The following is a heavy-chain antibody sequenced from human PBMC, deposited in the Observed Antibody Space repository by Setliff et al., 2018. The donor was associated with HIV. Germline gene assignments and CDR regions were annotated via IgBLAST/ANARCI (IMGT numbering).Heavy chain of an antibody. V-gene: IGHV4-34*01. D-gene: IGHD3-10*01. CDR1: GGSFSGYY. Sequence: SETLSLTCAVYGGSFSGYYWTWIRQSPGKGLEWIGDIYHSGSTNYNPSLKSRVTILVDKSKDQFSLKLNSVTAADTAVYYCARGPLYKTSQGYYKDVWGKGTTVTVSS. CDR3: ARGPLYKTSQGYYKDV. CDR2: IYHSGST. J-gene: IGHJ6*03.